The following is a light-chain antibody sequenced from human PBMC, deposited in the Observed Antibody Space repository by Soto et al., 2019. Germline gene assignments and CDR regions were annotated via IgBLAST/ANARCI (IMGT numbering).Light chain of an antibody. CDR3: QQYGSSPFT. J-gene: IGKJ3*01. Sequence: EIVLTQSPGTLSLSPGERATLSCRASQSVSSSYLAWYQQKPGQAPRLLIYGASSRATGILDRFSGSGSGTDFTLTISRLEPEDFAVYYCQQYGSSPFTFGPGTKVDIK. CDR2: GAS. V-gene: IGKV3-20*01. CDR1: QSVSSSY.